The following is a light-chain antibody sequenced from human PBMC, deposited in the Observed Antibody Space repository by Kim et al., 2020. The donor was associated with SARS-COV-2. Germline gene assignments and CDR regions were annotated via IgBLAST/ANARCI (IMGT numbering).Light chain of an antibody. V-gene: IGLV2-8*01. CDR3: SSYAGSNSVV. CDR1: SSDVGYYNY. Sequence: GQSVTISCTGTSSDVGYYNYVSWYQPHPGKAPKLMIYEVSKRPSGVPDRFSGSKSGNTASLTVSGLQAEDEADYYCSSYAGSNSVVFGGGTQLTVL. J-gene: IGLJ2*01. CDR2: EVS.